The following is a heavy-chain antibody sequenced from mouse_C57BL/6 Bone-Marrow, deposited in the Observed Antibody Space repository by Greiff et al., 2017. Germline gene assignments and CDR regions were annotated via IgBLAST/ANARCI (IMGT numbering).Heavy chain of an antibody. V-gene: IGHV1-64*01. CDR1: GYTFTSYW. D-gene: IGHD3-1*01. J-gene: IGHJ3*01. Sequence: QVQLQQPGAELVKPGASVKLSCKASGYTFTSYWMHWVKQRPGQGLEWIGMIHPNRGRTNYNETFKSKATLTVDKSSSTAYMQLSSLTSEDSAGDYVARARRCAYWGQGTLGTVSA. CDR3: ARARRCAY. CDR2: IHPNRGRT.